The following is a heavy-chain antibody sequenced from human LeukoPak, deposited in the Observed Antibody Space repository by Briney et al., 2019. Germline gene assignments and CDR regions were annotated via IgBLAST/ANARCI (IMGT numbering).Heavy chain of an antibody. CDR3: ARGVGAPAF. Sequence: SETLSLTCTVSGGSISSYYWSWIRQPPGKGLEWIGYIYYSGSTNYNPSLKSRVTISVDTSKNQFSLKLSSVTAADTAVYYCARGVGAPAFWGQGTLVTVSS. D-gene: IGHD1-26*01. CDR2: IYYSGST. J-gene: IGHJ4*02. CDR1: GGSISSYY. V-gene: IGHV4-59*01.